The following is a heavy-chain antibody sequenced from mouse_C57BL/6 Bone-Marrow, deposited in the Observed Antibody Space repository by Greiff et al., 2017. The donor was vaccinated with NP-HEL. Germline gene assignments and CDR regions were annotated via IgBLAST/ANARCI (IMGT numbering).Heavy chain of an antibody. CDR2: IDPNSGGT. CDR1: GYTFTSYW. Sequence: QVQLQQPGAELVKPGASVKLSCKASGYTFTSYWMHWVKQRPGRGLEWIGRIDPNSGGTKYHDTFKSKATLTVDKPSSTAYMQLSSLTSEDSAVYYCASHYYGSSYNYYAMDYWGQGTSVTVSS. D-gene: IGHD1-1*01. J-gene: IGHJ4*01. V-gene: IGHV1-72*01. CDR3: ASHYYGSSYNYYAMDY.